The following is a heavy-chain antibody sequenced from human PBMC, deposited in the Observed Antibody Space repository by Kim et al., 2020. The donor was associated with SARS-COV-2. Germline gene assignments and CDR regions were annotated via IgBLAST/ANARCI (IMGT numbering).Heavy chain of an antibody. Sequence: GGSLRLSCAASGFTFSSYWMHWVRQAPGKGLVWVSRINSDGSSTSYADSVKGRFTISRDNAKNTLYLQMNSLRAEDTAVYYCARGDYYDSTTPLGYWGQGTLVTVSS. CDR3: ARGDYYDSTTPLGY. V-gene: IGHV3-74*01. CDR1: GFTFSSYW. CDR2: INSDGSST. J-gene: IGHJ4*02. D-gene: IGHD3-22*01.